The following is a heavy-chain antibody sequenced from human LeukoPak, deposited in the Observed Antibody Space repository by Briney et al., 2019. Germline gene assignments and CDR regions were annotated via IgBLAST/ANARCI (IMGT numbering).Heavy chain of an antibody. V-gene: IGHV3-23*01. J-gene: IGHJ4*02. CDR2: ISGSGGST. CDR3: AKDLGGGSGSYLDY. Sequence: GGSLRLSCAASGFTFSSYAMSWVRQAPGRGLEWVSAISGSGGSTYYADSVKGRFTISRDNSKNTLYLQLNSLRAEDTAVYYCAKDLGGGSGSYLDYWGQGTLVTVSS. D-gene: IGHD3-10*01. CDR1: GFTFSSYA.